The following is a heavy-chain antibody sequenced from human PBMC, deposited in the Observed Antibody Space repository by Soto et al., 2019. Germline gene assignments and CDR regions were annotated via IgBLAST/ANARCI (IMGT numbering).Heavy chain of an antibody. J-gene: IGHJ4*02. D-gene: IGHD3-3*01. CDR3: ARVVRFFGGHAGY. Sequence: QVLLVQSGADVKKPGASVKVSCKTSGYTFTEFDINWVRQAPGQGLEWMGWMNTNTGNTGYAQKFRGRVTMTRDTSLSTAYMELRSLRSEDTAVYYCARVVRFFGGHAGYWGQGTLVTVSS. CDR2: MNTNTGNT. CDR1: GYTFTEFD. V-gene: IGHV1-8*01.